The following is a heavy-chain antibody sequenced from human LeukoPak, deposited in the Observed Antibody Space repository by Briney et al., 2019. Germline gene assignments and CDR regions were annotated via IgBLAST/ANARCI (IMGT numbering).Heavy chain of an antibody. J-gene: IGHJ6*02. CDR1: GGSLSSYY. V-gene: IGHV4-59*01. CDR2: IYYSGST. Sequence: SETLSLTCSVSGGSLSSYYWSWIRQPPGKGLQWIGYIYYSGSTNYNPSLKSRVTISIDTSKNQFSLKLSSVTAADTAVYYCAHSPGHYYGMDVWGQGTTVTVSS. CDR3: AHSPGHYYGMDV. D-gene: IGHD2-21*01.